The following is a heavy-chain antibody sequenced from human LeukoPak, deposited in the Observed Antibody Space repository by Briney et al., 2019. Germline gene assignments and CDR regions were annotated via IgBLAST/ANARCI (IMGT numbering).Heavy chain of an antibody. V-gene: IGHV1-2*02. J-gene: IGHJ4*02. CDR3: ARDPHRLVPAAIESV. CDR2: INPNSGGT. CDR1: GYTFTGYY. Sequence: GASVKVSCKASGYTFTGYYMHWVRQAPGQGLEWMGWINPNSGGTNYAQKFQGRVTMTRDTSISTAYMELSRLRSDDTAVYYCARDPHRLVPAAIESVWGQGTLVTVSS. D-gene: IGHD2-2*01.